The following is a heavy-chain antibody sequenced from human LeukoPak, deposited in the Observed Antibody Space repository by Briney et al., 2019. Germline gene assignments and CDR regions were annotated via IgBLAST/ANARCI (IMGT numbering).Heavy chain of an antibody. D-gene: IGHD3-3*02. CDR2: VSYTGDT. CDR1: GDSISSGPHF. J-gene: IGHJ4*02. CDR3: TRVRTGSIFYY. V-gene: IGHV4-39*02. Sequence: SETLSLTCTVSGDSISSGPHFWARVRQPPGKGLEWVASVSYTGDTYYNPSLKSRVTISRDTSKNQFSLKMTSMTATDTAVYYCTRVRTGSIFYYWGQGTLITVSS.